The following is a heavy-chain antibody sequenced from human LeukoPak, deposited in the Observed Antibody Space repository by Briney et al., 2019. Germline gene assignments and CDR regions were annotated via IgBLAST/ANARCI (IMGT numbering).Heavy chain of an antibody. CDR2: IYYSGST. J-gene: IGHJ4*02. CDR3: AGQTWGSSWGIDY. V-gene: IGHV4-59*08. CDR1: GGSTSSYY. Sequence: SETLSLTCTVSGGSTSSYYWSWIRQPPGKGLEWIGYIYYSGSTNYNPSLKSRVTISVDTSKNQFSLKLSSVTAADTAVYYCAGQTWGSSWGIDYWGQGTLVTVSS. D-gene: IGHD6-6*01.